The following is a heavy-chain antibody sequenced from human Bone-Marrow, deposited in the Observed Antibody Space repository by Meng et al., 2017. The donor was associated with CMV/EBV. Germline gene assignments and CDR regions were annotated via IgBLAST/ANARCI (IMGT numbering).Heavy chain of an antibody. J-gene: IGHJ4*02. CDR1: GFTFSSYW. CDR2: ISSSSYI. V-gene: IGHV3-21*01. Sequence: GESLKISCAASGFTFSSYWMSWVRQAPGKGLERVSSISSSSYIYYADSVKGRFTISRDNAKNSLYLQMNSLRAEDTAVYYWATGVGGGNWGQGTLVTVSS. CDR3: ATGVGGGN.